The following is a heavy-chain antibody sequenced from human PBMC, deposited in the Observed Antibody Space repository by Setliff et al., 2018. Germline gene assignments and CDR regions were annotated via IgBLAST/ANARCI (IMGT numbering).Heavy chain of an antibody. J-gene: IGHJ4*02. V-gene: IGHV1-46*01. Sequence: ASVKVSCKASGYTFTSYYMHWVRQARGQGLEWMGIINPSGGSTSCAQKFQGRVTMTRDTSTSTVYMELSSLRSEDTAVYYCARVGRYVDTAMVFDYWGQGTLVTVSS. CDR2: INPSGGST. CDR3: ARVGRYVDTAMVFDY. D-gene: IGHD5-18*01. CDR1: GYTFTSYY.